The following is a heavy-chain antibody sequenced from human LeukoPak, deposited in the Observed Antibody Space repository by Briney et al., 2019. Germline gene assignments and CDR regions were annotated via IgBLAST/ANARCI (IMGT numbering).Heavy chain of an antibody. CDR2: IYYSGST. CDR3: ARDRYCGGDCYYWHFDL. Sequence: PSETLSLTCTVSGGSISSSSYYWGWIRQPPGKGLEWIGSIYYSGSTYYNPSLKSRVTISVDTSKNQFSLKLSSVTAADTAVYYCARDRYCGGDCYYWHFDLWGRGTLVTVSS. V-gene: IGHV4-39*07. CDR1: GGSISSSSYY. J-gene: IGHJ2*01. D-gene: IGHD2-21*02.